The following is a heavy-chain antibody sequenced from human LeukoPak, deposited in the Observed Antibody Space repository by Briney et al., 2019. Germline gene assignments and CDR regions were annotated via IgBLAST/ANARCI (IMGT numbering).Heavy chain of an antibody. Sequence: GGSLRLSCAASGFTFDDYAMHWVRQAPGKGLEWVSGISWNSGSIGYADSVKGRFTISRHNAKNSLYLQMNRLRAEDTALYYCASSSSWRGLFDPWGQGTLVTVSS. J-gene: IGHJ5*02. CDR1: GFTFDDYA. CDR3: ASSSSWRGLFDP. CDR2: ISWNSGSI. V-gene: IGHV3-9*01. D-gene: IGHD6-6*01.